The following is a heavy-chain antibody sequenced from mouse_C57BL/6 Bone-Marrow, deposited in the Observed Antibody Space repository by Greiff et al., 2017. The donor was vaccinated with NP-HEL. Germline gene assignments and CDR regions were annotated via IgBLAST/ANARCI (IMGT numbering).Heavy chain of an antibody. CDR1: GYTFTSYW. J-gene: IGHJ1*03. CDR3: ASAYYYGSSPYWYFDV. Sequence: QVQLQQPGAELVMPGASVKLSCKASGYTFTSYWMHWVKQRPGQGLEWIGEIDPSDSYTNYNQQFKGKSTLTVDKSSSTAYMQLSSLTSEDSAVDYCASAYYYGSSPYWYFDVWGTGTTVTVAS. CDR2: IDPSDSYT. V-gene: IGHV1-69*01. D-gene: IGHD1-1*01.